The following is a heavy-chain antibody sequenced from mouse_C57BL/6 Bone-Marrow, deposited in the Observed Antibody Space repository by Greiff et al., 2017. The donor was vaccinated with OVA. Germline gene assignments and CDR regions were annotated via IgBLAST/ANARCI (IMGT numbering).Heavy chain of an antibody. Sequence: VQLQQSGPELVKPGASVKISCKASGYTFTDYYMNWVKQSHGKSLEWIGDINPNNGGTSYNQKFKGKATLTVDTSSSTAYMELRSLTSEDSAVYYCARWGSTMVTYYFDYWGQGTTLTVSS. CDR2: INPNNGGT. CDR3: ARWGSTMVTYYFDY. D-gene: IGHD2-2*01. V-gene: IGHV1-26*01. CDR1: GYTFTDYY. J-gene: IGHJ2*01.